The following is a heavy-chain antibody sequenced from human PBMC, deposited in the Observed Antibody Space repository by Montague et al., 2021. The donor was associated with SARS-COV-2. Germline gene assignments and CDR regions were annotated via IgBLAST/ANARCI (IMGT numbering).Heavy chain of an antibody. CDR3: AHRIGIAAVSSGLRFGP. J-gene: IGHJ5*02. CDR2: IYWDDDK. CDR1: GFSLSPSGVG. Sequence: PALVKPTQTLTLTRTFSGFSLSPSGVGVGWIRQPPGKALEWLALIYWDDDKRSSPYLKSRLTITKDTSTNQVVLTMTNMDPVDTATYYCAHRIGIAAVSSGLRFGPWDQGTLITVSS. D-gene: IGHD6-13*01. V-gene: IGHV2-5*02.